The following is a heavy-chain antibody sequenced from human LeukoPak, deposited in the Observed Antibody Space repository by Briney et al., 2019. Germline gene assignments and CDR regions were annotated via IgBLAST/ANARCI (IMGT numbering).Heavy chain of an antibody. CDR3: ARRAVAGTGESCQY. CDR2: IYHSGNT. V-gene: IGHV4-30-2*01. J-gene: IGHJ1*01. D-gene: IGHD6-13*01. Sequence: SQTLSLTCAVSGGSISSAGCSWNWIRQPPGTGLEWIGYIYHSGNTYYNPSLKSRVTISVDRSKNQFSLNLSSVTAADTAVYYCARRAVAGTGESCQYWGQGTLVTVSS. CDR1: GGSISSAGCS.